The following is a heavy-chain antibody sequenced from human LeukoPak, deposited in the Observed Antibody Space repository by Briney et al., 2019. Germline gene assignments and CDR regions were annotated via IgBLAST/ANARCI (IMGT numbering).Heavy chain of an antibody. CDR3: ARGLSSSWPHPFDY. CDR2: IIPFFPAP. Sequence: SVKVSCKASGDTLSNFGISWVRQAPGQGLEWLGDIIPFFPAPNYAQKLHGRVTISADESTSTVYMELRGLTYEDTAVYYCARGLSSSWPHPFDYWGQGTLVTVSS. CDR1: GDTLSNFG. J-gene: IGHJ4*02. D-gene: IGHD6-13*01. V-gene: IGHV1-69*13.